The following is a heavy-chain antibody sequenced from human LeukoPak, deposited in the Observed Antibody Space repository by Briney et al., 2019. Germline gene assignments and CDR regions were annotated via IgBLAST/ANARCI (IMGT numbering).Heavy chain of an antibody. V-gene: IGHV4-30-4*01. CDR3: ARVEITMVRGGPHNWFDP. J-gene: IGHJ5*02. CDR1: GGSISSGDYY. D-gene: IGHD3-10*01. Sequence: SETLSLTCTVSGGSISSGDYYWSWIRQPPGKGLEWIGYIYYSGSTYYNPSLKSRVTISVDTSKNQLSLKLSSVTAADTAVYYCARVEITMVRGGPHNWFDPWGQGTLVTVSS. CDR2: IYYSGST.